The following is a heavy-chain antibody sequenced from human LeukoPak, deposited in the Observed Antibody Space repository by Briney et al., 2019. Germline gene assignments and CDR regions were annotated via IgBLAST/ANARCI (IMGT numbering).Heavy chain of an antibody. Sequence: ASVKVSCKASGYTFTSYDINWVRQATGQGLEWMGWMNPNSGNTGYAQKFQGRVTMTRNTSISTAYMELSSLRSEDTAVYYCARRPSGTGESLRLDDAYDVWGQGTMVTVSS. CDR2: MNPNSGNT. J-gene: IGHJ3*01. CDR1: GYTFTSYD. D-gene: IGHD3-16*01. CDR3: ARRPSGTGESLRLDDAYDV. V-gene: IGHV1-8*01.